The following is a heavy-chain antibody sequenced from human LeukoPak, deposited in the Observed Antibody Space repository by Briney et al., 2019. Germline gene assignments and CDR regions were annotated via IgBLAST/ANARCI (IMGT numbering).Heavy chain of an antibody. CDR2: ISYDGSNK. CDR3: ATSYSSGWSQSFDY. J-gene: IGHJ4*02. V-gene: IGHV3-30*03. D-gene: IGHD6-19*01. Sequence: GGSLRLSCAASGFTFSSYGMHWVRQAPGKGLEWVAVISYDGSNKYYADSVKGRFTISRDNSKNTLYLQMNSLRAEDTAVYYCATSYSSGWSQSFDYWGQGTLVTVSS. CDR1: GFTFSSYG.